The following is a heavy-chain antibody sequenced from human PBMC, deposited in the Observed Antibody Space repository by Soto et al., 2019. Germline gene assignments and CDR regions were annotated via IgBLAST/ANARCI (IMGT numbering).Heavy chain of an antibody. D-gene: IGHD6-19*01. J-gene: IGHJ4*02. V-gene: IGHV5-51*01. CDR1: GYSFTTYW. Sequence: PGESLKISCKGSGYSFTTYWIGWVRQMPGKGLEWMGIIHPTDSDTRYSPSFQGQVTISADKSISTAYLQWSSLKASDTAMYYCARTVREQWLADYWGRGTLVTVSS. CDR2: IHPTDSDT. CDR3: ARTVREQWLADY.